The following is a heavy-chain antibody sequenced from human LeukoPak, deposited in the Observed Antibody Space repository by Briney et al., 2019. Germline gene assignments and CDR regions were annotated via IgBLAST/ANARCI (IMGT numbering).Heavy chain of an antibody. J-gene: IGHJ4*02. Sequence: GGSLRLSCAASGFTFSTYSMNWVRQAPGKGLEWVSSISSSSSYIYYADSVKGRFTISRDNAKNSLYVQMNSLRAEDTAVYYCARGGYSYDFDCWGQGTLVTVSS. V-gene: IGHV3-21*01. CDR2: ISSSSSYI. CDR3: ARGGYSYDFDC. D-gene: IGHD5-18*01. CDR1: GFTFSTYS.